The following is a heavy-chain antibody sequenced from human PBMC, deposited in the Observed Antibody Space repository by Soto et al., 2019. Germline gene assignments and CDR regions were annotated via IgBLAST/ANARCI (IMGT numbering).Heavy chain of an antibody. V-gene: IGHV3-7*01. D-gene: IGHD3-22*01. CDR3: ARVDYYAIIDY. J-gene: IGHJ4*02. CDR1: GFTFSSYW. Sequence: EVQLVESGGGLVQPGESLRLSCAASGFTFSSYWMSWVRQAPGKGLEWVANIKQDVSEKYYVDSVKGRFTISRDNAKNSLYLQMNSLRAEDTAVYYCARVDYYAIIDYWGQGTLVTVSS. CDR2: IKQDVSEK.